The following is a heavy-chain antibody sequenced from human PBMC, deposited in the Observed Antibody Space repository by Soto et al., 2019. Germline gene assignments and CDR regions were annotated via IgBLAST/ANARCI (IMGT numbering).Heavy chain of an antibody. V-gene: IGHV3-33*01. J-gene: IGHJ4*02. CDR3: ASDHSAYCGGDCYFDY. D-gene: IGHD2-21*02. CDR1: GFTFSSYG. CDR2: IWYDGSNK. Sequence: QVQLVESGGGVVQPGRSLRLSCAASGFTFSSYGMHWVRQAPGKGLEWVAVIWYDGSNKYYADSVKGRFTISRDNSKNTLYLQMNSLRAEDTAVYYCASDHSAYCGGDCYFDYWGQGTLVTVSS.